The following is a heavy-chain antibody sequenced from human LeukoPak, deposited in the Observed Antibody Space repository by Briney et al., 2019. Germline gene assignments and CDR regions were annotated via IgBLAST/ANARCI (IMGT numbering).Heavy chain of an antibody. CDR3: ARAVSMQIWWETVFDP. Sequence: TLSLPCTDSGDSMTSGNYYWPRIPQRPGRVLEWIVHTFYTGSTYYNPSLTNRLSLTVVTSKNQYSLNLTSVTAADTGVYFCARAVSMQIWWETVFDPWGQGTQVTVSS. CDR1: GDSMTSGNYY. V-gene: IGHV4-31*03. CDR2: TFYTGST. D-gene: IGHD1-26*01. J-gene: IGHJ5*02.